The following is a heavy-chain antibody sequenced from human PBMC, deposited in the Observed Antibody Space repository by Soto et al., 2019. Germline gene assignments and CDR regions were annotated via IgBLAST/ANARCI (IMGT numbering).Heavy chain of an antibody. CDR2: ISYDGSNK. Sequence: PGGSLRLSCAASGFTFSSYGMHWVRQAPGKGLEWVAVISYDGSNKYYADSVKGRFTISRDNSKNTLYLQMNSLRAEDTAVYYCAKDWVNCSGGSCCAFGPWGQGTLDTVSS. CDR1: GFTFSSYG. D-gene: IGHD2-15*01. J-gene: IGHJ5*02. V-gene: IGHV3-30*18. CDR3: AKDWVNCSGGSCCAFGP.